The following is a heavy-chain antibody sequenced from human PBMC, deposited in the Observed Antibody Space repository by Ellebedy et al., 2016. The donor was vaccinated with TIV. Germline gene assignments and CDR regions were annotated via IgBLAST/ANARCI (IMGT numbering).Heavy chain of an antibody. V-gene: IGHV3-48*01. CDR2: IRSSSSTI. J-gene: IGHJ3*02. CDR3: AAAAGAGDDAFDI. D-gene: IGHD6-13*01. CDR1: GFTFSRYS. Sequence: GESLKISXAASGFTFSRYSMNWVRQAPGKGLEWVSYIRSSSSTIYYADSVKGRFTISRDKAKNSLYLQMNSLRAEDTAVYYCAAAAGAGDDAFDIWGQGTMVTVSS.